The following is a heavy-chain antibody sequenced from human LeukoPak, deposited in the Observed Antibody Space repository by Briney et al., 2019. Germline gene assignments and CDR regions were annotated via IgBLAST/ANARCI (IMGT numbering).Heavy chain of an antibody. CDR3: ARTAGTFLHYFDY. CDR2: IYYSGST. Sequence: SETLSLTCTVSGGSISSSIYYWGWIRQPPGKGLEWIGSIYYSGSTYYNPSLKSRVTISVDTSKNQFSLKLSSVTAADTAVYYCARTAGTFLHYFDYWGQGTLVTVSS. V-gene: IGHV4-39*01. J-gene: IGHJ4*02. CDR1: GGSISSSIYY. D-gene: IGHD6-19*01.